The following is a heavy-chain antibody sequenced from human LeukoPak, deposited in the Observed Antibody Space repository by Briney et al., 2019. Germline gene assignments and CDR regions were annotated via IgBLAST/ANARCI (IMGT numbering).Heavy chain of an antibody. J-gene: IGHJ4*02. Sequence: GGSLRLSCAASGFTVSSNYMSWVRQAPGKGLEWVSVIYSGGSTYYADSVKGRSTISRDNSKNTLYLQMNSLRAEDTAVYYCARGKPGGTGSYYFDYWGQGTLVTVSS. CDR1: GFTVSSNY. CDR2: IYSGGST. CDR3: ARGKPGGTGSYYFDY. D-gene: IGHD3-16*01. V-gene: IGHV3-66*02.